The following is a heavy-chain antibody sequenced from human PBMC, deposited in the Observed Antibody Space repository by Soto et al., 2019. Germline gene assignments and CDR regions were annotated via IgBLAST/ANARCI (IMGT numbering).Heavy chain of an antibody. CDR2: ISSSTSYV. CDR1: GFTFSRYG. V-gene: IGHV3-21*06. J-gene: IGHJ5*01. Sequence: LRLSCAASGFTFSRYGMNWLRQAPGKGLEWVASISSSTSYVYYADSVKGRFSTSRDNAKNILYLEMYALRTEDTAVYYCARDPSEGRVGNWFESWGQGTLVTVSS. D-gene: IGHD2-2*01. CDR3: ARDPSEGRVGNWFES.